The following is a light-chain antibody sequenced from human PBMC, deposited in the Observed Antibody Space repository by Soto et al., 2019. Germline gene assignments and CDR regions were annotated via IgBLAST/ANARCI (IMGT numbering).Light chain of an antibody. CDR1: RRDVGGYNY. CDR3: SSYTISNTLKFV. V-gene: IGLV2-14*01. CDR2: EVT. Sequence: QSVLTQPASVSGSPGQSITISCTGTRRDVGGYNYVSWYQQYPGKSPKLLIYEVTHRPSGVSNRFSGSKSGNTASLTISGVQAEDEDDYYCSSYTISNTLKFVFGYGTKATV. J-gene: IGLJ1*01.